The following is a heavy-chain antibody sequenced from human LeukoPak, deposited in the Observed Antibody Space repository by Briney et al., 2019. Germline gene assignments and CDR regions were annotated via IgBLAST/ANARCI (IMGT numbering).Heavy chain of an antibody. Sequence: ASVKVSCKVSGYTLTELSMHWVRQAPGKGLEWVGGFDPEDGETIYAQKFQGRVTMAEDTSTDTAYMELSSLRPEDTAVYYCATDRTGGQWELLYFDYWGQGTVVTVSS. CDR2: FDPEDGET. D-gene: IGHD1-26*01. V-gene: IGHV1-24*01. CDR3: ATDRTGGQWELLYFDY. CDR1: GYTLTELS. J-gene: IGHJ4*02.